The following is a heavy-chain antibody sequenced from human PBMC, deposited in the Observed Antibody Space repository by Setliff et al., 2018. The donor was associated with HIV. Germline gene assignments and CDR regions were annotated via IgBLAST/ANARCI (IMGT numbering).Heavy chain of an antibody. CDR2: IDSSGTT. D-gene: IGHD2-15*01. V-gene: IGHV4-61*02. J-gene: IGHJ3*02. CDR1: GGSINSESYY. CDR3: ARFPLLHKNAFDI. Sequence: SETLSLTCTVSGGSINSESYYWSWIRQSAGRGLEWIGRIDSSGTTDYKPSLKGRVAISVDTSRNQFSLRVTSVTAADTAVYFCARFPLLHKNAFDIWGQGTMVTVSS.